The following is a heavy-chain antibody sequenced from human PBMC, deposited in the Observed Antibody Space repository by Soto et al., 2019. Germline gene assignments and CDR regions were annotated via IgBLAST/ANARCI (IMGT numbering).Heavy chain of an antibody. V-gene: IGHV1-18*01. J-gene: IGHJ4*02. D-gene: IGHD3-22*01. Sequence: ASVKVSCKASGYTCTSYGISWVRQAPGQGLEWMGWISAYNGNTNYAQELQGRVTMNTDTSTSTAYMELRSLRSDDTAVYYCARARYPIVGMNYDYWGQGTLVTVSS. CDR2: ISAYNGNT. CDR3: ARARYPIVGMNYDY. CDR1: GYTCTSYG.